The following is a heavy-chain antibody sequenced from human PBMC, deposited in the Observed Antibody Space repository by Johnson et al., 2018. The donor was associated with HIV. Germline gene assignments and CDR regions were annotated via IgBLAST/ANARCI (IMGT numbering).Heavy chain of an antibody. Sequence: QVQLVESGGGLVKPGGSLRLSCAASGFTFSDYYMSWIRQAPGKGLEWVSYISSSGYTIYYADAVKGRINISRDNAKNSLYLQQNSLRAEETAVYYCARGRADSSGYYRLHAFDIWAQGTMVTVSS. CDR2: ISSSGYTI. J-gene: IGHJ3*02. V-gene: IGHV3-11*01. CDR3: ARGRADSSGYYRLHAFDI. D-gene: IGHD3-22*01. CDR1: GFTFSDYY.